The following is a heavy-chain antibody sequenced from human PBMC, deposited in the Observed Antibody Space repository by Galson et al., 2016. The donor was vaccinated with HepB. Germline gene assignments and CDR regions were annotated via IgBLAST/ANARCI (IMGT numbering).Heavy chain of an antibody. J-gene: IGHJ4*02. CDR3: ARERWIQLEPCLDY. CDR1: GGPVNSGDYQ. CDR2: VSYTGHT. D-gene: IGHD5-24*01. V-gene: IGHV4-61*08. Sequence: LSLTCSVSGGPVNSGDYQWSWIRQPPGKALEWIGYVSYTGHTNYNPSLKSRITMSIDTSKNQFSLKLKSVTAADTAVYFCARERWIQLEPCLDYWGQGALVTVSS.